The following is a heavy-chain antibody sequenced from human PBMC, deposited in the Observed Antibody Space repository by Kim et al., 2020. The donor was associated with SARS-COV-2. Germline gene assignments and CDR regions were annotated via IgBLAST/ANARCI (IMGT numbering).Heavy chain of an antibody. D-gene: IGHD4-17*01. CDR2: ISTSSTTI. V-gene: IGHV3-48*02. CDR3: ARVLGTTVTIYFYYGMDV. J-gene: IGHJ6*02. Sequence: GGSLRLSCAASGFTFSSYSMNWVRQAPGKGLEWVSYISTSSTTIYYADSVKGRFTISRDNAKNSLYLQMKSLRDEDTAVYYCARVLGTTVTIYFYYGMDVWGQGTAVTVSS. CDR1: GFTFSSYS.